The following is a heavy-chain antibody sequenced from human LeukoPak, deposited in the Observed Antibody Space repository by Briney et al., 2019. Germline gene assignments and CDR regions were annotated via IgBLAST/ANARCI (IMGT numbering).Heavy chain of an antibody. Sequence: GGSLRLSCAASGLTFSSYGMHWVRQAPGKGLDWVAVIWYDGSNKYYADSVKGRFTISRDNSNNTLYLQMTSLRAEDTAVYYCARADYQLLSPSYNWFDPWGQGTLVTVSS. D-gene: IGHD2-2*01. CDR1: GLTFSSYG. CDR3: ARADYQLLSPSYNWFDP. CDR2: IWYDGSNK. J-gene: IGHJ5*02. V-gene: IGHV3-33*01.